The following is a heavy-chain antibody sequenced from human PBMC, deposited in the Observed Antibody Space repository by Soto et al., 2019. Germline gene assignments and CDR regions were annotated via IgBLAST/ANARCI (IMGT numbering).Heavy chain of an antibody. CDR1: GGTFSSYA. D-gene: IGHD6-13*01. J-gene: IGHJ6*02. Sequence: QVQLVQSGAEVKKPGSSVKVSCKASGGTFSSYAISWVRQAPGQGLEWMGGIIPIFGTANYAQKFQGRVTITADESTSTAYMELSSLRSEDTAVYYCARSVLAAGRYYYYYGMDGWGQGTTVTVSS. CDR3: ARSVLAAGRYYYYYGMDG. V-gene: IGHV1-69*12. CDR2: IIPIFGTA.